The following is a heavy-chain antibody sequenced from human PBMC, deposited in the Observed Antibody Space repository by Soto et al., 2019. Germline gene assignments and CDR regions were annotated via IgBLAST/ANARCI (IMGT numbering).Heavy chain of an antibody. D-gene: IGHD6-19*01. CDR3: ASAENSSGPGSAFDI. V-gene: IGHV6-1*01. Sequence: SLTVSLTCAISWDSLSSNIAACNCIRQSPSRGLEWLGRTYYRSKWYNDYAVSVKSRITINPDTSKNQFSLQLNSVTPEDTAVYYCASAENSSGPGSAFDIWGQGTMVTVPS. J-gene: IGHJ3*02. CDR1: WDSLSSNIAA. CDR2: TYYRSKWYN.